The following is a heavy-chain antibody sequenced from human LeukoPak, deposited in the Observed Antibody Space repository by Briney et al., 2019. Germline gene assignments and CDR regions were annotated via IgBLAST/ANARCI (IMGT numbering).Heavy chain of an antibody. Sequence: GGSPRLSCAASGITFSSYSMNWVRQAPGKGLEWVSSISSSSSYIYYADSVKGRFTISRDNAKNSLYLQMNSLRAEDTAVYYCARNTQGASGYPDYWGQGTLVTVSS. J-gene: IGHJ4*02. CDR1: GITFSSYS. D-gene: IGHD3-22*01. V-gene: IGHV3-21*01. CDR2: ISSSSSYI. CDR3: ARNTQGASGYPDY.